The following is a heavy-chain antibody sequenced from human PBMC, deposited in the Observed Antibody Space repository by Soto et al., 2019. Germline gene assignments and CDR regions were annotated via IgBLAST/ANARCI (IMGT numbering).Heavy chain of an antibody. Sequence: PSETLSLSCTVSGGSISSSSHYWAWIRQPPGKGLEWIGSIYYDGSTHYYPSLESRVTISADMSKNQFSLRLNSVTAADTAVYYCARPYYDSSGHSGAMDIWGQGTMVTVSS. J-gene: IGHJ3*02. D-gene: IGHD3-22*01. CDR2: IYYDGST. V-gene: IGHV4-39*01. CDR3: ARPYYDSSGHSGAMDI. CDR1: GGSISSSSHY.